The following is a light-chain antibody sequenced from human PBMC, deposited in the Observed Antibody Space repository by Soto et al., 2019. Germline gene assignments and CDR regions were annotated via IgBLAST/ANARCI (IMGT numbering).Light chain of an antibody. CDR1: SSNIGSNY. CDR2: RDN. Sequence: QSVLTQPPSASGTPGQRVTISCSGSSSNIGSNYVCWYQQLPGTAPKLLIYRDNQRPSGVPDRFSGPKSGTSASLAISGLRSEDEADYYCAAWDDSLSGRYVFGTGTKLTVL. CDR3: AAWDDSLSGRYV. V-gene: IGLV1-47*01. J-gene: IGLJ1*01.